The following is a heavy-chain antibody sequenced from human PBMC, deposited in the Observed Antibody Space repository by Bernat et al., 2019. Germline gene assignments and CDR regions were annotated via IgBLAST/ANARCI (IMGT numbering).Heavy chain of an antibody. J-gene: IGHJ6*02. V-gene: IGHV4-59*08. CDR2: IYYSGST. CDR1: GGSISSYY. Sequence: QVQLQESGPGLVKPSETLSLTCTVSGGSISSYYWSWIRQPPGKGLEWIGYIYYSGSTNYNPSLKSRVTISVDTSKNQFSLKLSSVTAADPAVYYCARNAMWGSYYYGMEVWGQGTTVTVSS. D-gene: IGHD1-26*01. CDR3: ARNAMWGSYYYGMEV.